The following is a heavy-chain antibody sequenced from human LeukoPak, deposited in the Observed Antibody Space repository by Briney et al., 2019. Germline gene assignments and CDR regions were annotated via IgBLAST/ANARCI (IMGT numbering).Heavy chain of an antibody. J-gene: IGHJ4*02. CDR1: GYTFTGYY. D-gene: IGHD3-10*01. CDR3: ARPVYYYGSGSTLFDY. Sequence: ASVKVSCKASGYTFTGYYMRWVRQAPGQGLEWMGWINPNSGGTNYAQKFQGRVTMTRDTSISTAYMELSRLRSDDTAVYYCARPVYYYGSGSTLFDYWGQGTLVTVSS. V-gene: IGHV1-2*02. CDR2: INPNSGGT.